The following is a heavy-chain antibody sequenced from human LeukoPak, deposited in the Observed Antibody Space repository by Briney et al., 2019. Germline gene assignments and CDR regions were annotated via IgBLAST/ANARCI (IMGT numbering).Heavy chain of an antibody. J-gene: IGHJ3*02. D-gene: IGHD1-26*01. Sequence: PSETLSLTCTVSGGSISSYYWSWIRQPPGKGLEWIGYIYYSGRTNYNPSLKSRVTISVDTSKNQFSLKLSSVTAADTAVYYCARDFIVGASGGAFDIWGQGTMVTASS. CDR1: GGSISSYY. CDR3: ARDFIVGASGGAFDI. CDR2: IYYSGRT. V-gene: IGHV4-59*01.